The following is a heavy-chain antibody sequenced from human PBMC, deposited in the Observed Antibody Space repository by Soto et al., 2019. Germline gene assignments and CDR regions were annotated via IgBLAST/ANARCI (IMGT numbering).Heavy chain of an antibody. V-gene: IGHV4-39*01. D-gene: IGHD6-25*01. Sequence: SSETLSLTCTVSGGSISSSSYYWVWNRQPPGKGLESIGSIYYSGSTYYNPSLKSRVTISVDKSKNQFSMKLSSVTAADTAVYYCASTSIGAPAYYNGMDVWGQGNTVTVSS. J-gene: IGHJ6*02. CDR2: IYYSGST. CDR3: ASTSIGAPAYYNGMDV. CDR1: GGSISSSSYY.